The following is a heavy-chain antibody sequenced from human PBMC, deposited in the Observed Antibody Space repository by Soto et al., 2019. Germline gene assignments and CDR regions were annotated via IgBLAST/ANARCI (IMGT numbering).Heavy chain of an antibody. J-gene: IGHJ4*02. CDR1: GDSISTYDYY. CDR3: ARGIGVFDS. Sequence: SETLSLTCTVSGDSISTYDYYWSWFRQPPGEGLQWIGYIYYSGTTFYNPSLKSRITLSMDTSKNQFSLRLSSVTVADTAVYYCARGIGVFDSWGKGTLVTVS. D-gene: IGHD3-10*01. CDR2: IYYSGTT. V-gene: IGHV4-30-4*01.